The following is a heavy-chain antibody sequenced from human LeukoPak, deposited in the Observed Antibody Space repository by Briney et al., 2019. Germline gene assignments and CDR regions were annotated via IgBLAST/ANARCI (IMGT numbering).Heavy chain of an antibody. CDR1: GFTFSSYA. V-gene: IGHV3-30-3*01. J-gene: IGHJ4*02. Sequence: GGSLRLSCAASGFTFSSYAMHWVRQVPGKGLAWVAVISYDGSNKYYADSVKGRFTISRDNSKNTLYLQMNSLRAEDTAVYYCAKVVRKGYYFDYWGQGTLVTVSS. CDR3: AKVVRKGYYFDY. CDR2: ISYDGSNK. D-gene: IGHD6-6*01.